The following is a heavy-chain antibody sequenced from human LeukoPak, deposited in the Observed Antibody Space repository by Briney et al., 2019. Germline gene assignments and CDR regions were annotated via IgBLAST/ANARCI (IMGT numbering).Heavy chain of an antibody. CDR3: ATDPDGYNPIDY. V-gene: IGHV1-2*02. Sequence: GASVKVSCKASGYTFTGYYVHWVRQAPGQGLEWMGWIYPASGGTTYAQKFQGRITMTWDTSINTAYLELRRLRSDDTAVYYCATDPDGYNPIDYWGQGSLVTVSS. J-gene: IGHJ4*02. CDR2: IYPASGGT. CDR1: GYTFTGYY. D-gene: IGHD5-24*01.